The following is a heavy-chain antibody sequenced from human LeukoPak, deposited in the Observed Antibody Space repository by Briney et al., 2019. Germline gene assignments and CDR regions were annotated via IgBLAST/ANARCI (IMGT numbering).Heavy chain of an antibody. V-gene: IGHV3-23*01. J-gene: IGHJ4*02. Sequence: PGGSMRLSCAASGFTFSSYWMSWVRQAPGKGLEWVSAISGSGGSTYYADSVKGRFTISRDNSKNTLYLQMNSLRAEDTAVYYCANGPLNYYGSGSDFDYWGQGTLVTVSS. CDR3: ANGPLNYYGSGSDFDY. CDR2: ISGSGGST. CDR1: GFTFSSYW. D-gene: IGHD3-10*01.